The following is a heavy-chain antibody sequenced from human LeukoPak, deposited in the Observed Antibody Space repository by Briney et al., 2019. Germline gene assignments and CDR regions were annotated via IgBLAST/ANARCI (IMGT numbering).Heavy chain of an antibody. V-gene: IGHV4-34*01. D-gene: IGHD3-22*01. CDR2: INHSGST. CDR3: ARVSPYYYDSSGCYYSNYYYGMDV. CDR1: GGSFSGYY. J-gene: IGHJ6*02. Sequence: SETLSLTCAVYGGSFSGYYWSWIRQPPGKGLEWIGEINHSGSTNYNPSLKSRVTISVDTSKNQFSLKLSSVTAADTAVYYCARVSPYYYDSSGCYYSNYYYGMDVWGQGTTVTVSS.